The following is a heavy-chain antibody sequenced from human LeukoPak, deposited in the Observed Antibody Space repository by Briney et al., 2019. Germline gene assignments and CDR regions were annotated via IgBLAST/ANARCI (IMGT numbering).Heavy chain of an antibody. J-gene: IGHJ6*02. CDR1: GFTFSSYG. D-gene: IGHD3-3*01. Sequence: QPGGSLRLSCAASGFTFSSYGMHWVRQAPGKGLEWVAVISYDGSNKYYADSVKGRFTISRDNSKNTLYLQMNSLRAEDTAVYFCARGGFWSGYYNYYGMDVWGQGTTVTVSS. CDR3: ARGGFWSGYYNYYGMDV. V-gene: IGHV3-30*03. CDR2: ISYDGSNK.